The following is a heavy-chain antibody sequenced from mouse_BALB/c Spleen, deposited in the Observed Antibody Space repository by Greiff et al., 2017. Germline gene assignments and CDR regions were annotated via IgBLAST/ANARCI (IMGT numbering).Heavy chain of an antibody. CDR3: ARSTTVVDDYAMDY. J-gene: IGHJ4*01. V-gene: IGHV1-20*02. D-gene: IGHD1-1*01. Sequence: EVQLQQSGPELVKPGASVKISCKASGYSFTGYFMNWVMQSHGKSLEWIGRINPYNGDTFYNQKFKGKATLTVDKSSSTAHIELRSLASEDSAVYYFARSTTVVDDYAMDYWGQGTSVTVSS. CDR1: GYSFTGYF. CDR2: INPYNGDT.